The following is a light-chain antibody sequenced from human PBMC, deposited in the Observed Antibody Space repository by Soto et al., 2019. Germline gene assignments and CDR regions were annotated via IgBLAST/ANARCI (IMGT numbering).Light chain of an antibody. Sequence: QSVLTQSSSASASRGSSVKLTCILSSGHSTYIIAWHQQQPGKAPRFLMTLDRSGSYNRGSGVPDRLSGSSSGADRYLTISNLQFEDEGDYYCETWYSNTHKVFGGGTKVTVL. V-gene: IGLV4-60*02. CDR2: LDRSGSY. CDR1: SGHSTYI. J-gene: IGLJ3*02. CDR3: ETWYSNTHKV.